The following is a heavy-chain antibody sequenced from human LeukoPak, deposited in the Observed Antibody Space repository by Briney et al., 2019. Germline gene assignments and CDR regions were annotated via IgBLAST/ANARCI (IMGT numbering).Heavy chain of an antibody. J-gene: IGHJ4*02. CDR1: GFTFSSYA. CDR2: ISGSGGST. Sequence: GGSLRLSCAASGFTFSSYAMSWARQAPGRGLEWVSAISGSGGSTYYADSVKGRFTISRDNSKNTLYLQMNSLRAEDTAVYYCAKRYCSSTSCSLFDYWGQGTLVTVSS. D-gene: IGHD2-2*01. V-gene: IGHV3-23*01. CDR3: AKRYCSSTSCSLFDY.